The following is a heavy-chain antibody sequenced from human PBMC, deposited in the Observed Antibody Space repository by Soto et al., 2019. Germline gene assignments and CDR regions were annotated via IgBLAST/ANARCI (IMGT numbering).Heavy chain of an antibody. V-gene: IGHV1-69*13. J-gene: IGHJ4*02. CDR1: GGTFSSYA. CDR3: ARRVRIPGTAMVGYYFDY. CDR2: IIPIFGTA. Sequence: SVKVSCKASGGTFSSYAISWVRQAPGQGLEWMGGIIPIFGTANYAQKFQGRVTITADESTSTAYMELSSLRSEDTAVYYCARRVRIPGTAMVGYYFDYWGQGTLVTVSS. D-gene: IGHD5-18*01.